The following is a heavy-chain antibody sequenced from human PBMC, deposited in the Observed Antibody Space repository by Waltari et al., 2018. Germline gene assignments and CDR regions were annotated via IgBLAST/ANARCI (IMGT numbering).Heavy chain of an antibody. CDR3: ARDGPGSGRLDY. Sequence: QVQLVESGGGVVQPGRSLRLSCAASGFTFSSYAMHWVRQAPGKGLEGVAVISYDGSNKYYADSVKGRFTISRDNSKNTLYLQMNSLRAEDTAVYFCARDGPGSGRLDYWGQGTLVTVSS. J-gene: IGHJ4*02. V-gene: IGHV3-30-3*01. D-gene: IGHD3-10*01. CDR2: ISYDGSNK. CDR1: GFTFSSYA.